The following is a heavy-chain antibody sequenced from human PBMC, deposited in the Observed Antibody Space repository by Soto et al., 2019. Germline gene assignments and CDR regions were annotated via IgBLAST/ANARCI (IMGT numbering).Heavy chain of an antibody. CDR1: GFTFSSYG. CDR3: TLRGHDYGDPFDY. V-gene: IGHV3-30*03. Sequence: QPGGSLRLSCAASGFTFSSYGMHWVRQAPGKGLEWVAVISYDGSNKYYADSVKGRFTISRDNSKNTLYLQMNSLRAEDTAVYYCTLRGHDYGDPFDYWGQGTLVTVSS. CDR2: ISYDGSNK. D-gene: IGHD4-17*01. J-gene: IGHJ4*02.